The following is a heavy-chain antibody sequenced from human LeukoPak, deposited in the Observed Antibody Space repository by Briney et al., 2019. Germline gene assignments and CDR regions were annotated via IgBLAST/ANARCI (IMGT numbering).Heavy chain of an antibody. CDR1: GFTVSSNY. CDR2: IYSGGST. V-gene: IGHV3-53*01. D-gene: IGHD1-14*01. CDR3: ARDPGFDYFDY. J-gene: IGHJ4*02. Sequence: GGSLRLSCAASGFTVSSNYMSWVRQAPGKGLEWVSVIYSGGSTYYADSVKGRFTISRDNSKNTLHLQMNSLRAEDTAVYYCARDPGFDYFDYWGQGTLVTVSS.